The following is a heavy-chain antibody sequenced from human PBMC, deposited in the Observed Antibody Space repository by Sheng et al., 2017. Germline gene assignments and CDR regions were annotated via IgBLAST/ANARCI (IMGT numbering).Heavy chain of an antibody. CDR2: IYYSGST. Sequence: QVQLQESGPGLVKPSETLSLTCTVSGGSISSYYWSWIRQPPGKGLEWIGYIYYSGSTNYNPSLKSRVTISVDTSKNQFSLKLSSVTAADTAVYYCARDYHYDSSGSYYDYWGQGTLVTVSS. CDR1: GGSISSYY. V-gene: IGHV4-59*01. D-gene: IGHD3-22*01. J-gene: IGHJ4*02. CDR3: ARDYHYDSSGSYYDY.